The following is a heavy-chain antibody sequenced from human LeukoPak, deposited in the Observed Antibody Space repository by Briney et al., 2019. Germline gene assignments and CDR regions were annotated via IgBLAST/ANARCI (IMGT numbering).Heavy chain of an antibody. J-gene: IGHJ4*02. CDR1: GYSISTGRY. D-gene: IGHD6-19*01. CDR3: ARRDGGWYHY. V-gene: IGHV4-38-2*01. Sequence: PSETLSLTCAVSGYSISTGRYWGWIRQPPGKGLEWIGSIYHSGSTYYNPSLKSRVTISVDTSKNHFSLTLRSVTAADTAVYYCARRDGGWYHYWGQGTLVTVSS. CDR2: IYHSGST.